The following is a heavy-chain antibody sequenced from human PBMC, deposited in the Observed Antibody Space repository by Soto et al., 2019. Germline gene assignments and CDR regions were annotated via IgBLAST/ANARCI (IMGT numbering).Heavy chain of an antibody. Sequence: PSXTLSLTFAVYGGSFSVYYCSWIRQPPVNVLEWIGEINHSGSTNYNPSLKSRVTISVDTSKNQFSLKLSSVTAADTAVYYCARGEVGVMPPNYYYYDMDVWGQGTTVTVSS. CDR2: INHSGST. J-gene: IGHJ6*02. CDR3: ARGEVGVMPPNYYYYDMDV. V-gene: IGHV4-34*01. D-gene: IGHD2-8*01. CDR1: GGSFSVYY.